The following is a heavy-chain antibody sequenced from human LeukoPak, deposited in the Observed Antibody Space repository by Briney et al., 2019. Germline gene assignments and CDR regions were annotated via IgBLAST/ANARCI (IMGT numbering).Heavy chain of an antibody. CDR1: GGSISSYY. V-gene: IGHV4-59*01. CDR3: ARVPRLYAFDI. J-gene: IGHJ3*02. Sequence: SETQSLTCTVSGGSISSYYWSWIRQPPGKGLKWIGYIYYSGSTNYNPSLKSRVTISVDTSKNQFSLKLSSVTAADTAVYYCARVPRLYAFDIWGQGTMVTVSS. CDR2: IYYSGST.